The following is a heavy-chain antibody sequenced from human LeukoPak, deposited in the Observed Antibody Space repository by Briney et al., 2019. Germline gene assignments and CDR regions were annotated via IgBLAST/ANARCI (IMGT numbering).Heavy chain of an antibody. CDR1: GFTFSSYA. Sequence: GGSLRLSCAASGFTFSSYAMSWVRRAPGKGLEWVSGISGSGGSTYYADSVKGRFTISRDNSKNTLYLQMNSLRAEDTAVYYCAKDRQSGSYSNGMDVWGQGTTVTVSS. CDR3: AKDRQSGSYSNGMDV. V-gene: IGHV3-23*01. J-gene: IGHJ6*02. D-gene: IGHD1-26*01. CDR2: ISGSGGST.